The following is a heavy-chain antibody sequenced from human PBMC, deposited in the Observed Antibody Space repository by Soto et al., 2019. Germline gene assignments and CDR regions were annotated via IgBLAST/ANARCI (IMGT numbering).Heavy chain of an antibody. J-gene: IGHJ5*02. CDR1: GGSISSYY. V-gene: IGHV4-59*01. D-gene: IGHD5-18*01. CDR2: IYYSGST. Sequence: SETLSLTCTVSGGSISSYYWSWIRQPPGKGLEWIGYIYYSGSTNYNPSLKSRVTISVDTSKNQFSLKLSSVTAADTAVYYCAREVEMATAGDWFDPWGQGTLVTVSS. CDR3: AREVEMATAGDWFDP.